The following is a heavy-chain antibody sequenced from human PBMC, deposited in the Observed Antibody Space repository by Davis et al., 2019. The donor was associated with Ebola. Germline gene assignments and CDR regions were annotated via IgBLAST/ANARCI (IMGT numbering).Heavy chain of an antibody. CDR3: ARDITVGAFSLDH. Sequence: GGSLRLSCAASGFTFSSYWMSWVRQAPGKGLEWVANIKQDGSEKYYVDSVKGRFTISRDNAKNSLFLQMNSLRDEDTAVYYCARDITVGAFSLDHWGQGTLVTVSS. CDR1: GFTFSSYW. V-gene: IGHV3-7*01. D-gene: IGHD1-26*01. J-gene: IGHJ4*02. CDR2: IKQDGSEK.